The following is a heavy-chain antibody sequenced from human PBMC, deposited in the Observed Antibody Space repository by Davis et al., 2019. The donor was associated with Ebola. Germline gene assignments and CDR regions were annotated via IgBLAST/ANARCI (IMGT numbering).Heavy chain of an antibody. V-gene: IGHV4-59*12. CDR2: IYYSGST. J-gene: IGHJ6*02. CDR3: ARKKTNCGVVIYYYYYGMDV. CDR1: GGSFSGYY. Sequence: SETLSLTCAVYGGSFSGYYWSWIRQPPGKGLEWIGYIYYSGSTNYNPSLKSRVTISVDTSKNQFSLKLSSVTAADTAVYYCARKKTNCGVVIYYYYYGMDVWGQGTTVTVSS. D-gene: IGHD3-3*01.